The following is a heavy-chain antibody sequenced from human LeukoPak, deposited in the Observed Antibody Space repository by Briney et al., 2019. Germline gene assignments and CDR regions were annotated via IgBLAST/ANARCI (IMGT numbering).Heavy chain of an antibody. CDR2: IYSGGST. CDR1: GFTVSSNY. Sequence: GGSLRLSCAASGFTVSSNYMSWVRQAPGKGLEWVSVIYSGGSTYYADSVKGRFTISRDNSKNTLYLQMNSLRAEDTAVYYCARSYSSGWYFPNWFDPWGQGTLVTVSS. J-gene: IGHJ5*02. CDR3: ARSYSSGWYFPNWFDP. D-gene: IGHD6-19*01. V-gene: IGHV3-66*01.